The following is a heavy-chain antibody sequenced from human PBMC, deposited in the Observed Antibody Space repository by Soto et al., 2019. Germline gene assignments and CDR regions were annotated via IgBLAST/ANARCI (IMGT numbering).Heavy chain of an antibody. Sequence: GGSLRLSCAASGFTFSSYAMHWVRQAPGKGLEWVAVISYDGSNKYYADSVKGRFTISRDNSKNTLYLQMNSLRAEDTAVYYCARDLGSRRVAGYFDYWGQGTLVTVSS. J-gene: IGHJ4*02. CDR2: ISYDGSNK. CDR1: GFTFSSYA. CDR3: ARDLGSRRVAGYFDY. V-gene: IGHV3-30-3*01.